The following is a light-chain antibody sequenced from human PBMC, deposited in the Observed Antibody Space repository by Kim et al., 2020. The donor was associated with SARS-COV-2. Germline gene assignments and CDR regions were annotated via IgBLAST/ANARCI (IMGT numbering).Light chain of an antibody. Sequence: DIQMTQSPSTLSASVGDRVTITCRASQSISSYLAWYQQKPGKAPKLLIYKASILESGVPSRFSGSGSGTEFTLTISSLQPDDFATYYCQQYNSYSRTFGQGTKVDIK. CDR3: QQYNSYSRT. V-gene: IGKV1-5*03. J-gene: IGKJ1*01. CDR1: QSISSY. CDR2: KAS.